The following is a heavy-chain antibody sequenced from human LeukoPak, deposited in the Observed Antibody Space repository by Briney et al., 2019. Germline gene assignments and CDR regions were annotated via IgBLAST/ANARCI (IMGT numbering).Heavy chain of an antibody. V-gene: IGHV3-48*03. CDR2: ISSSGDTI. CDR3: ARGHTEWFGEDFDY. Sequence: PGGSLRLSCAASGFTFSDYGMWWVRQAPGKGLEWLSYISSSGDTIYYADSVKGRFSISRDNAKNSLYLQVNSLRAEDTAVYYCARGHTEWFGEDFDYWGQGTLVIVSS. J-gene: IGHJ4*02. CDR1: GFTFSDYG. D-gene: IGHD3-10*01.